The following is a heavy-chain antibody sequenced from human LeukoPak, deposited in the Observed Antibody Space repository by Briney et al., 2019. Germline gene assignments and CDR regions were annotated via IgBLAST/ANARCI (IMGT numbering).Heavy chain of an antibody. Sequence: SGGSLRLSCAASGFTFSSYAMSWVRQAPGKGLEWVSAISGSGGSTYYADSVKGRFTISRDNSKNTLYLQMNSLRAEDTAVYYCAKGGTAMVDYYYGMDVWGQGTTVTVSS. CDR3: AKGGTAMVDYYYGMDV. J-gene: IGHJ6*02. CDR2: ISGSGGST. V-gene: IGHV3-23*01. CDR1: GFTFSSYA. D-gene: IGHD5-18*01.